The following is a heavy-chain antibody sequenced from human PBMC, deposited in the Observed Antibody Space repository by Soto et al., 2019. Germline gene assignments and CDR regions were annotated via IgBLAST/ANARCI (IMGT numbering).Heavy chain of an antibody. V-gene: IGHV3-23*01. CDR1: GFSISSSA. Sequence: EVQLLESGGGLVQPGGSLRLSCAVSGFSISSSAVSWVRQTPGKGLEWVSASSGGGGPTHYADSVRGRFTISRDNSKNTLYLQMNSLRAEDTAIYYCVQNDWSVYPLGGFWGRGALVSVSS. J-gene: IGHJ1*01. D-gene: IGHD3-3*01. CDR2: SSGGGGPT. CDR3: VQNDWSVYPLGGF.